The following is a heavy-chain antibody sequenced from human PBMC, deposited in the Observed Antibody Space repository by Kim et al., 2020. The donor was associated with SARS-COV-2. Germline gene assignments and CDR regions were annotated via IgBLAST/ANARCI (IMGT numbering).Heavy chain of an antibody. D-gene: IGHD3-9*01. CDR1: GGSISSSTDY. CDR2: IYYSGTN. V-gene: IGHV4-39*01. J-gene: IGHJ4*02. Sequence: SETLSLTCTVSGGSISSSTDYWGWIRQSPGKGLEWIGSIYYSGTNYYNPSLESRVTISVDASKNQFSLKVRSVTAADTAVYYCARLGGVFDWVPHWGLGTLVTVSS. CDR3: ARLGGVFDWVPH.